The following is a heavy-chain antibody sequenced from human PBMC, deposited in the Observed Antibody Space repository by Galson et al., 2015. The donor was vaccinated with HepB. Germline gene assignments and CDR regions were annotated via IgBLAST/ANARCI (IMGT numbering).Heavy chain of an antibody. CDR3: ARDTMVRGVGAY. V-gene: IGHV3-66*01. J-gene: IGHJ4*02. CDR1: GFTVSSNY. D-gene: IGHD3-10*01. CDR2: IYSGGST. Sequence: LRLSCAASGFTVSSNYMSWVRQAPGKGLEWVSVIYSGGSTYYADSVKGRFTISRDNSKNTLYLQMNSLRAEDTAVYYCARDTMVRGVGAYWGQGTLVTVSS.